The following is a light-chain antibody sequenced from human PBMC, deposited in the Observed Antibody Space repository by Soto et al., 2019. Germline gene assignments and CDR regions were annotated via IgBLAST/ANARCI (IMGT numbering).Light chain of an antibody. CDR2: KAS. CDR1: QSISTW. V-gene: IGKV1-5*03. J-gene: IGKJ4*01. CDR3: QQYSTYPLS. Sequence: DIPMTQSPSTLSASVGDRVTITCRASQSISTWLAWYQQKPGKAPKLLIYKASNLEGGVPSRFSGSGSGTEFTITINSLQPDDFATYYCQQYSTYPLSFGGGTTVEIK.